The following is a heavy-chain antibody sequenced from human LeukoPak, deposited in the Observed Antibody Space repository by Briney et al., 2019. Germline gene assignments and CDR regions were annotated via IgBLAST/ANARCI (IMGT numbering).Heavy chain of an antibody. CDR1: GFTFSTYS. Sequence: EPGGPLRLSCADSGFTFSTYSMNWVRQAPGKGLEGVSSISSGSSYIFYADSVRGRFTISRDNAKSSLYLQMNSLTAEDTAVYYCARGGTGATRDDTFDIWGQGTMVTVSS. CDR3: ARGGTGATRDDTFDI. D-gene: IGHD1-7*01. CDR2: ISSGSSYI. J-gene: IGHJ3*02. V-gene: IGHV3-21*01.